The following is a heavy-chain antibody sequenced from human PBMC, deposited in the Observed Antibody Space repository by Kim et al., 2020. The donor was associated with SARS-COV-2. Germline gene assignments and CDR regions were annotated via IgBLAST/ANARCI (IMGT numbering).Heavy chain of an antibody. CDR1: GYTFTSYA. Sequence: ASVKVSCKASGYTFTSYAMHWVRQAPGQRLEWMGWINAGNGNTKYSQKFQGRVTITRDTSASTAYMELSSLRSEDTAVYYCASATYGSGSRMGAAAFDIWGQGTMVTVSS. D-gene: IGHD3-10*01. CDR2: INAGNGNT. CDR3: ASATYGSGSRMGAAAFDI. J-gene: IGHJ3*02. V-gene: IGHV1-3*01.